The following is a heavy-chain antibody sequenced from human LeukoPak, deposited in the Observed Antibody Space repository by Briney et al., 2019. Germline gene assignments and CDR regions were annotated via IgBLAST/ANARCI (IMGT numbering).Heavy chain of an antibody. D-gene: IGHD3-22*01. CDR1: GYTFTGYY. CDR3: ARDRYYYDSSGYFDY. J-gene: IGHJ4*02. CDR2: INPNSGGT. Sequence: ASVKVSCKASGYTFTGYYMHWVRQAPGQGLEWMGWINPNSGGTNYAQKFRGRVTMTRDTSISTAYMELSRLRSDDTAVYYCARDRYYYDSSGYFDYWGQGTLVTVSS. V-gene: IGHV1-2*02.